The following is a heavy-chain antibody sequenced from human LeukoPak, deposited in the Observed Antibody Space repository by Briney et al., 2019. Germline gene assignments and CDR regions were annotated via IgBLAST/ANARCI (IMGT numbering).Heavy chain of an antibody. CDR1: GDTLSNYA. J-gene: IGHJ5*02. CDR3: AQDVLDYYDRSKYVT. Sequence: GASVKVSCKASGDTLSNYAISWVRQAPGQGLEWMGGIIPIFTTTNYAQKFQGRVTITADKSTNAAYMELSSLRSEDTAVYYCAQDVLDYYDRSKYVTWGQGTRVTVSS. D-gene: IGHD3-22*01. CDR2: IIPIFTTT. V-gene: IGHV1-69*06.